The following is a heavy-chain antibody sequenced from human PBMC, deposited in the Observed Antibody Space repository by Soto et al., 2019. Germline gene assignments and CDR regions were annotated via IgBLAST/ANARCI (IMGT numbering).Heavy chain of an antibody. CDR2: FDPEDGET. V-gene: IGHV1-24*01. Sequence: ASVKVSCKVSGYTLTELSMHWVRQAPGKGLEWMGGFDPEDGETIYAQKFQGRVTMTEDTSTDTAYMELSSLRSEDTAVYYCATSLPDIVVVPAARPSGAFDIWGQGTMVTVSS. J-gene: IGHJ3*02. CDR3: ATSLPDIVVVPAARPSGAFDI. CDR1: GYTLTELS. D-gene: IGHD2-2*02.